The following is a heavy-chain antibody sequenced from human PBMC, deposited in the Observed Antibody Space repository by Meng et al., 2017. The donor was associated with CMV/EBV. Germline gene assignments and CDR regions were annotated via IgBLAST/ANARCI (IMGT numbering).Heavy chain of an antibody. CDR3: AKDLGVYSSSSIDY. Sequence: GGSLRLSCTVSGGSISSYYWSWVRQAPGKGLEWVSYISSSGSTIYYADSVKGRFTISRDNAKNSLYLQMNSLRAEDTAVYYCAKDLGVYSSSSIDYWGQGTLVTVSS. V-gene: IGHV3-48*03. CDR1: GGSISSYY. CDR2: ISSSGSTI. J-gene: IGHJ4*02. D-gene: IGHD6-6*01.